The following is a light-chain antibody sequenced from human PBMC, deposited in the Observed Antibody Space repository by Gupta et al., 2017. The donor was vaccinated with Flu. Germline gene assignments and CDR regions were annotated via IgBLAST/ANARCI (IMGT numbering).Light chain of an antibody. CDR3: HQRSNWPPLT. CDR1: QSMSSY. J-gene: IGKJ4*01. CDR2: DAS. Sequence: ERATLACRASQSMSSYLAWYQQKPGQAPRLLIYDASNRATGIPARFSGSGSGTDFTLTISSLEPEDFAVYYCHQRSNWPPLTFGGGTKVEIK. V-gene: IGKV3-11*01.